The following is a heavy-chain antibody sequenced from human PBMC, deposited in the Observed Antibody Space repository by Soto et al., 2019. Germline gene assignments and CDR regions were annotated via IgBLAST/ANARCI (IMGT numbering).Heavy chain of an antibody. Sequence: QVQLVQSGAEVKKPGASMKVSCKASGYTFTSYGLSWVRQAPGQGLEWMGWISPYNGNTYYAQTLQDRIIMTTDTATSTANLETPSLRSDDAAGNYCASGGGFEELTYYYYRVDVLGQGTAVTVSS. CDR1: GYTFTSYG. J-gene: IGHJ6*02. CDR2: ISPYNGNT. V-gene: IGHV1-18*01. CDR3: ASGGGFEELTYYYYRVDV. D-gene: IGHD3-10*01.